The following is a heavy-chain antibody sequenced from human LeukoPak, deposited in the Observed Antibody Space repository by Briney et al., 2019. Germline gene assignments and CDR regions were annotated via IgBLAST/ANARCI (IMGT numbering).Heavy chain of an antibody. V-gene: IGHV1-46*03. CDR3: ASSAAGTAIEVD. CDR1: GYTFTCYY. D-gene: IGHD6-13*01. J-gene: IGHJ4*02. CDR2: INPSGGST. Sequence: GASVKVSCKASGYTFTCYYMHWVRQAPGQGLEWMGIINPSGGSTSYAQKFQGRVTMTRDTSTSTVYMELSSLRSEDTAVYYCASSAAGTAIEVDWGQGTLVTVSS.